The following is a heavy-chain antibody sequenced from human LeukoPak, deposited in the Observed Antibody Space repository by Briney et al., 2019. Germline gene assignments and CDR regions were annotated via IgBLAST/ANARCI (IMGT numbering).Heavy chain of an antibody. CDR2: IIPILGIA. D-gene: IGHD1-26*01. V-gene: IGHV1-69*04. J-gene: IGHJ6*02. CDR3: ASGMDDYYYYYGMDV. CDR1: GGTFSSYA. Sequence: ASVKVSCKASGGTFSSYAISWVRQAPGQGLEWMGRIIPILGIANYAQKFQGRVTITADKSTSTAYMELSSLRPEDTAVYYCASGMDDYYYYYGMDVWGQGTTSPSP.